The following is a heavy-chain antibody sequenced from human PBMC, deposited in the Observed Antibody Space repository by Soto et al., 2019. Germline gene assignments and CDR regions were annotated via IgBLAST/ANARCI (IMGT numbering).Heavy chain of an antibody. CDR3: VGWGYGSNSLEF. V-gene: IGHV1-2*06. D-gene: IGHD4-17*01. CDR1: GYIFTGYF. Sequence: AASVKVSCKTSGYIFTGYFIHWVRQTPGQGLQWMGRITPNSGDTKYGQTFQGRVTFTRDTSTSTAYMELSGLRSDDTALYYCVGWGYGSNSLEFWGQGTLVTVSS. CDR2: ITPNSGDT. J-gene: IGHJ4*03.